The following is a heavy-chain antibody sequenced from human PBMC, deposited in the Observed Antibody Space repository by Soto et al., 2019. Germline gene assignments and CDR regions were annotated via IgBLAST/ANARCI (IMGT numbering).Heavy chain of an antibody. CDR3: ARRRYCGYDCYHKHYYGMDV. CDR1: GGTFSSYT. V-gene: IGHV1-69*08. Sequence: QVRLVQSGAEVKKSGSSVKVSCMASGGTFSSYTVNWLRQAPGRGLEWMGRVIPVLTTTDYAQKFRGRVTITADKSANAVYMEVTSLSSEDTAIYYCARRRYCGYDCYHKHYYGMDVWGQGTTVTVAS. D-gene: IGHD2-21*02. J-gene: IGHJ6*02. CDR2: VIPVLTTT.